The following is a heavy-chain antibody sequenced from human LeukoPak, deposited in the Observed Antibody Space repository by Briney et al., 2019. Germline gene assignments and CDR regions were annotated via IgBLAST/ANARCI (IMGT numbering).Heavy chain of an antibody. D-gene: IGHD1-26*01. V-gene: IGHV4-39*01. Sequence: SETLSLTCTVSGGSISSSSYYWGWIRQPPGRGLEWIGSIYYSGSTYYNPSLKSRVTISVDTSKNQFSLKPSSVTAADTAVYYCATGCYSGSYHSGGYFDYWGQGTLVTVSS. CDR3: ATGCYSGSYHSGGYFDY. CDR1: GGSISSSSYY. J-gene: IGHJ4*02. CDR2: IYYSGST.